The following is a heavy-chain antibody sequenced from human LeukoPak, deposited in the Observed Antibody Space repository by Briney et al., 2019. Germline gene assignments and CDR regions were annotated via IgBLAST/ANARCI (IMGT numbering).Heavy chain of an antibody. D-gene: IGHD2-2*01. CDR2: IYYSGST. CDR1: GGSISSYY. CDR3: ARAWEGYCSSTSCLDAFDI. Sequence: SETLSLTCTVSGGSISSYYWSWIRQPPGKGLEWIGYIYYSGSTNYNPSLKSRVNISVDTSKNQFSLKLSSVTAADTAVYYCARAWEGYCSSTSCLDAFDIWGQGTMVTVSS. V-gene: IGHV4-59*01. J-gene: IGHJ3*02.